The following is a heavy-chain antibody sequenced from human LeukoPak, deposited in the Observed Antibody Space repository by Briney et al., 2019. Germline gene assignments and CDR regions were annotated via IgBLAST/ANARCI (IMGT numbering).Heavy chain of an antibody. Sequence: GGSLRLSCAASGFTFSSYGMHWVRQAPGKGLEWVAVISYDGSNKYYADSVKGRSTISRDNSKNSVYLEMNSLRAEDTAVYYCARRLVVPGKVDYYYGMDVWGQGTTVTVSS. V-gene: IGHV3-30*03. D-gene: IGHD2-21*02. CDR3: ARRLVVPGKVDYYYGMDV. CDR2: ISYDGSNK. CDR1: GFTFSSYG. J-gene: IGHJ6*02.